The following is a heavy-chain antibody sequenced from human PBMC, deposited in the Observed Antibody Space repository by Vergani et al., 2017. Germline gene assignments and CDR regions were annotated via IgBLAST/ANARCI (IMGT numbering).Heavy chain of an antibody. CDR1: GGTFSSYA. V-gene: IGHV1-69*01. CDR2: IIPIFGTA. J-gene: IGHJ3*02. CDR3: ARERKGGSPPSGIMAFDI. D-gene: IGHD3-3*01. Sequence: QVQLVQSGAEVKKPGSSVKVSCKASGGTFSSYAISWVRQAPGQGLEWMGGIIPIFGTANYAQQFQGRVTITADESTSTAYMELSSLRSEDTAVYYCARERKGGSPPSGIMAFDIWGQGTMVTVSS.